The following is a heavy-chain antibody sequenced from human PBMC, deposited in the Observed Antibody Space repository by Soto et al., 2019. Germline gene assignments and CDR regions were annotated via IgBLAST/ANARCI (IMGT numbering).Heavy chain of an antibody. CDR2: IYPGDSDT. Sequence: GESLKISCQDSGYSFTNYWIGWVRQMPGKGLEWMGIIYPGDSDTRYSPSFQGQVTISADKSISTAYLQWSSLKASDTAMYYCATGGYCTSTSCYNFFDYWGQGTLVTVSS. J-gene: IGHJ4*02. CDR1: GYSFTNYW. CDR3: ATGGYCTSTSCYNFFDY. V-gene: IGHV5-51*01. D-gene: IGHD2-2*02.